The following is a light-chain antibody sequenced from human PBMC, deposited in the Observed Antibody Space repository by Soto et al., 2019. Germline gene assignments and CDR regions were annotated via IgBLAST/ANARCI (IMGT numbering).Light chain of an antibody. V-gene: IGKV3-15*01. CDR3: QQYNDWPRT. J-gene: IGKJ1*01. CDR2: GSS. CDR1: QRVSSN. Sequence: ILMSPSPATLSVSPGHSATLSCRASQRVSSNLHWYQQKPGQGPRLLIYGSSTRATGIPARFRGSGSGTEFTLSISSLQSEDFAVYFCQQYNDWPRTFGQGTKVQIK.